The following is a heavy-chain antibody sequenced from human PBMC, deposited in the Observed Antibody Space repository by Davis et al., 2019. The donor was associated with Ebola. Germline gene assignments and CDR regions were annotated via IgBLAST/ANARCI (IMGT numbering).Heavy chain of an antibody. Sequence: ASVKVSCKASGYTFTGYYMHWVRQAPGQGLEWMGWINPNSGGTNYAQKFQGRVTITRNTSISTAYMELSSLRSEDTAVYYCARHSSLAAFDYWGQGTLVTVSS. J-gene: IGHJ4*02. CDR2: INPNSGGT. CDR3: ARHSSLAAFDY. V-gene: IGHV1-2*02. D-gene: IGHD6-6*01. CDR1: GYTFTGYY.